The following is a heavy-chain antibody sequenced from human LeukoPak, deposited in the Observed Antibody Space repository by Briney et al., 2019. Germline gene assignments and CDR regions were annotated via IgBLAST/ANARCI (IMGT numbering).Heavy chain of an antibody. V-gene: IGHV3-30*02. CDR1: GFTFSDYG. Sequence: GGSLRLSCAASGFTFSDYGIPWVRQAPGKGLEWVAFIRYDGSKKYYADSVKGRFPISRDNSKNTLYLQMNSLGAEDTAVYYCAKTNRGGVGASRYAFDIWGQGTMVTVSS. CDR3: AKTNRGGVGASRYAFDI. J-gene: IGHJ3*02. CDR2: IRYDGSKK. D-gene: IGHD1-26*01.